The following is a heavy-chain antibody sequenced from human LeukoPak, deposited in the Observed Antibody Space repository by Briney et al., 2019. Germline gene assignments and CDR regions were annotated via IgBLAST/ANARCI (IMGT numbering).Heavy chain of an antibody. CDR3: ASSGEGSSWYHFDY. CDR1: GGSINSYY. Sequence: SETLSLTCTVSGGSINSYYWSWIRQPAGKGLEWIGRIYITGSTNYNPSLESRVTMSVDTSKNQFSLKLSSVTAADTAVYYCASSGEGSSWYHFDYWGQGTLVTVSS. V-gene: IGHV4-4*07. J-gene: IGHJ4*02. CDR2: IYITGST. D-gene: IGHD6-13*01.